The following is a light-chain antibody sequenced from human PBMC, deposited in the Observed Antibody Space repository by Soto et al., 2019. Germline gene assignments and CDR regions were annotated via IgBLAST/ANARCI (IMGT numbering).Light chain of an antibody. CDR2: DVS. CDR1: SSDVGSYNY. Sequence: QSALTQPASVSGSPGQSITISCTGTSSDVGSYNYVSWYQQHPGKAPKLMIYDVSNRPSGVSNRFSGSKSGNTASLTISGLQDEDEADYFCSSYTSSSTLYVFGTGTKVTVL. V-gene: IGLV2-14*01. CDR3: SSYTSSSTLYV. J-gene: IGLJ1*01.